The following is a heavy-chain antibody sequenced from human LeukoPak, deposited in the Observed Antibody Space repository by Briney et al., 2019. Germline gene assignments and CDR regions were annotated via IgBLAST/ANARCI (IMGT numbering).Heavy chain of an antibody. V-gene: IGHV1-18*01. Sequence: ASVKVSCKASGYTFTSYGISWVRQAPGQGLEWMGWISAYNGNTNYAQKLQGRVTMTTDTPTSTDYMELRSLRSDDTAVYYCTRVHYYDRAAYHGWFDPWGPGTLVTVSS. CDR3: TRVHYYDRAAYHGWFDP. CDR1: GYTFTSYG. CDR2: ISAYNGNT. J-gene: IGHJ5*02. D-gene: IGHD3-22*01.